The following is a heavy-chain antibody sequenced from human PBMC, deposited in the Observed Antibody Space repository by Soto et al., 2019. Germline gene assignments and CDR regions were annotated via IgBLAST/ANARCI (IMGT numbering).Heavy chain of an antibody. J-gene: IGHJ6*02. CDR2: IRRKANSYTT. CDR3: AMLGGWSGGSNDMDV. Sequence: PGGSLRLSCAASGFAFGASALQWVRQASGKGLEWVGRIRRKANSYTTKYAASVKGRFTISRDDSKNSLYLQMNSLKTEDTAVYYCAMLGGWSGGSNDMDVWGQGTTVTVSS. V-gene: IGHV3-73*01. D-gene: IGHD6-19*01. CDR1: GFAFGASA.